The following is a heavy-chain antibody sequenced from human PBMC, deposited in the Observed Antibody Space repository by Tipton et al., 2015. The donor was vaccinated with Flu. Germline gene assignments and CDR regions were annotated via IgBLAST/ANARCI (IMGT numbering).Heavy chain of an antibody. V-gene: IGHV4-38-2*01. J-gene: IGHJ4*02. CDR2: IYTSGST. D-gene: IGHD6-13*01. CDR1: GYSIRSAYY. Sequence: TLSLTCSVSGYSIRSAYYWGWVRRPPGKGLEWIGRIYTSGSTNYNPSLKSRVTISVDTSKNQFSLKLSSVTAADTAVYYCARGLAAAGQKDYWGQGTLVTVSS. CDR3: ARGLAAAGQKDY.